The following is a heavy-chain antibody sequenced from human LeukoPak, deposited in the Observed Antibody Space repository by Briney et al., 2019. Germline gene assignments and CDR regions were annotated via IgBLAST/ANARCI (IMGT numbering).Heavy chain of an antibody. CDR1: GGSFSGYY. V-gene: IGHV4-34*01. J-gene: IGHJ4*02. D-gene: IGHD5-18*01. CDR2: INHSGST. CDR3: ARKGGYSYGYSFDY. Sequence: PSETLSLTCAVYGGSFSGYYWSWIRQPPGKGLEWIGEINHSGSTYYNPSLKSRVTISVDTSKNQFSLKLSSVTAADTAVYYCARKGGYSYGYSFDYWGQGTLVTVSS.